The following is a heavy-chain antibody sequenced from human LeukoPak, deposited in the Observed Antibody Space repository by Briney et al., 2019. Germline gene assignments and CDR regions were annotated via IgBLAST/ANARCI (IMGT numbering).Heavy chain of an antibody. CDR2: IYHSGST. J-gene: IGHJ6*03. D-gene: IGHD3-16*01. CDR1: GGSISSSNW. CDR3: ARGLGVKYYYYYYYMDV. V-gene: IGHV4-4*02. Sequence: NSSETLSLTCAVSGGSISSSNWWSWVRQPPGKGLEWIGEIYHSGSTNYNPSLKSRVTISVDTSKNQFSLKLSSVTAADTAVYYCARGLGVKYYYYYYYMDVWGKGTTVTVSS.